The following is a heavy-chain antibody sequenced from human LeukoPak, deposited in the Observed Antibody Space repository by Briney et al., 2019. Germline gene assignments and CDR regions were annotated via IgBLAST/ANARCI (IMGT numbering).Heavy chain of an antibody. Sequence: PSETLSLTCAVYGGSFSGYYWSWIRQPPGKGLEWIGEINHSGSTNYNPSLKSRVTISVDTSKNQFSLKLSSVTAADTAVYYCASLRIAARRAEAGYHYYGMDVWGQGTTVTVSS. D-gene: IGHD6-6*01. CDR1: GGSFSGYY. CDR3: ASLRIAARRAEAGYHYYGMDV. J-gene: IGHJ6*02. CDR2: INHSGST. V-gene: IGHV4-34*01.